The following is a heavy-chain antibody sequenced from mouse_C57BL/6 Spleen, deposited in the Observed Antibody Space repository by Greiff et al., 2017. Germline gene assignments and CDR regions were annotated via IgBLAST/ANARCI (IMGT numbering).Heavy chain of an antibody. CDR1: GYSFTSYY. D-gene: IGHD1-1*01. V-gene: IGHV1-66*01. J-gene: IGHJ3*01. CDR3: ARGTTVVEGFAY. Sequence: VQLQQSGPELVKPGASVKISCKASGYSFTSYYIHWVKQRPGQGLEWIGWIYPGSGNTKYNEKFKGKATLTADTSSSTAYMQLSSLTSEDSAVYYCARGTTVVEGFAYWGQGTLVTVSA. CDR2: IYPGSGNT.